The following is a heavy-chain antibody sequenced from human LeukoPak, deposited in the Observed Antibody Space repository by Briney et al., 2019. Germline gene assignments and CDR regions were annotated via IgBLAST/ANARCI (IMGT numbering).Heavy chain of an antibody. CDR3: VREYSGWLAAAGA. J-gene: IGHJ4*02. D-gene: IGHD6-13*01. Sequence: GGSLRLSCAASGFTFSSYAMSWVRQAPGKGLEWVSSISSSSNYIYYADSVRGRFTISRDNAKKSLYLQMNSLRAEDTAVYYCVREYSGWLAAAGAWGQGVLVTVSS. CDR2: ISSSSNYI. CDR1: GFTFSSYA. V-gene: IGHV3-21*01.